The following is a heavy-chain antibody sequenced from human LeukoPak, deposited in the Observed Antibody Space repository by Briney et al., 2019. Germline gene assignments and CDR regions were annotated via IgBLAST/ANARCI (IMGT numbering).Heavy chain of an antibody. V-gene: IGHV1-24*01. CDR1: GYTLTELS. CDR2: FDPEDGET. D-gene: IGHD6-19*01. CDR3: ATVLAVAGTARPLPRI. J-gene: IGHJ3*02. Sequence: ASVKVSCKVSGYTLTELSMHWVRQAPGKGIEWMGGFDPEDGETINAQKFQGRVTMTEDTSTDTAYMELSSLRSEYTAVYYCATVLAVAGTARPLPRIWGQGTMFTVSS.